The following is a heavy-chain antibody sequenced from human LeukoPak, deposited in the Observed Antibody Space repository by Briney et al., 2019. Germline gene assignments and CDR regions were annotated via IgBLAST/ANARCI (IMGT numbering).Heavy chain of an antibody. Sequence: ASVKVSCKASGYTFTSYGISWVRQAPGQGLEWMGWISAYNGNTNYAQKLQGRVTMTTDTSTSTAYMELRSLRFDDTAVYYCARGPFYCSGGSCQPLYFDYWGQGTLVTVSS. D-gene: IGHD2-15*01. CDR3: ARGPFYCSGGSCQPLYFDY. J-gene: IGHJ4*02. V-gene: IGHV1-18*01. CDR1: GYTFTSYG. CDR2: ISAYNGNT.